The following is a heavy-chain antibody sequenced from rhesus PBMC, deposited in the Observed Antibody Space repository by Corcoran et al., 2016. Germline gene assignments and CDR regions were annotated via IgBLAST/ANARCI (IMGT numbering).Heavy chain of an antibody. J-gene: IGHJ4*01. CDR1: GGSISDSYR. CDR3: ARDGYSWNNAFED. D-gene: IGHD1-20*01. CDR2: IYGSSTRN. Sequence: QVQLQESGPGVVKPSETLSLTCAVSGGSISDSYRWSWIRKPPGKGLEWIGYIYGSSTRNNYHPSLKSRVTISKDTSKNQFSLKLSSVTAADTAVYYCARDGYSWNNAFEDWGQGVLVTVSS. V-gene: IGHV4S10*01.